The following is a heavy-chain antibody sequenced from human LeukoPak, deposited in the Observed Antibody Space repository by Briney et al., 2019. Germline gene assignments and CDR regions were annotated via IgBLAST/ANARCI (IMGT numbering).Heavy chain of an antibody. CDR3: ARPEALAEWSQFDY. D-gene: IGHD2-8*01. CDR2: INSDGSST. J-gene: IGHJ4*02. CDR1: GFTFSSYW. Sequence: GGPLRLSCAASGFTFSSYWMHWVRQAPGKGLVWVSRINSDGSSTSYADSVKGRFTISRDNAKNTLYLQMNSLRAEDTAVYYCARPEALAEWSQFDYWGQGTLVTVSS. V-gene: IGHV3-74*01.